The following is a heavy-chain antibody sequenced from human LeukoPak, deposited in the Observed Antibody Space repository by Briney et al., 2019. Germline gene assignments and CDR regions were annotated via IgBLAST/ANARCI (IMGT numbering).Heavy chain of an antibody. J-gene: IGHJ6*02. CDR1: GCSISSYY. V-gene: IGHV4-59*08. Sequence: SETLSLTCNGSGCSISSYYWSWIRQPPGKGLEWIGYIYYSGSTNYNPSLKSRVTISVDTSKNQFSLKLSSVTAADTAVYYCARLVGYSGYDRQYYYYGMDVWGQGTTVTVSS. CDR2: IYYSGST. CDR3: ARLVGYSGYDRQYYYYGMDV. D-gene: IGHD5-12*01.